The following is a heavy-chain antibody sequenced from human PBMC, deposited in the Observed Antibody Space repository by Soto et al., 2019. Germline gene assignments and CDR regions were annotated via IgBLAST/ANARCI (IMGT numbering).Heavy chain of an antibody. CDR1: GYNFTTYA. V-gene: IGHV1-18*04. CDR2: ISAHNGST. J-gene: IGHJ4*02. D-gene: IGHD2-15*01. CDR3: ASGSRDCSGGSCYSH. Sequence: ASVKVSCKASGYNFTTYAVNWVRQAPGQGLEWMGWISAHNGSTNYAEKIQDRVTMTTDTSTTTAYMELRSLRSDDTAVYYCASGSRDCSGGSCYSHWGQGTLVTVSS.